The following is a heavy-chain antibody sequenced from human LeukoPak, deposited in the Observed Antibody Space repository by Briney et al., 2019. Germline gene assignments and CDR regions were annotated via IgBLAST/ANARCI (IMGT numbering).Heavy chain of an antibody. CDR2: IYYSGST. D-gene: IGHD3-10*01. CDR1: GGSISSYY. V-gene: IGHV4-59*01. Sequence: PSETLSLTCTVSGGSISSYYWSWIRQPPGKGLEWIGYIYYSGSTNYNPSLKSRVTISVDTPKNQFSLKLSSVTAADTAVYYCAREDYYGSGRIGYWGQGTLVTVSS. J-gene: IGHJ4*02. CDR3: AREDYYGSGRIGY.